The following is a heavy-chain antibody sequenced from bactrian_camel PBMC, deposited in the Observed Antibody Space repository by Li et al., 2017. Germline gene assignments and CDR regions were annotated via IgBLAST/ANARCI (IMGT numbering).Heavy chain of an antibody. Sequence: VQLVESGGNLERHGGSLRLSCAASGFTHDGYAMGWVRQRPGEGPEWVSSINWSGDDTNYADSVKGRFTVSRDNAENTVYLQLNSLKTEDTAMYYCAKDDLNTGWVHAEWGQGTQVTVS. J-gene: IGHJ4*01. V-gene: IGHV3-1*01. CDR2: INWSGDDT. CDR3: AKDDLNTGWVHAE. CDR1: GFTHDGYA. D-gene: IGHD5*01.